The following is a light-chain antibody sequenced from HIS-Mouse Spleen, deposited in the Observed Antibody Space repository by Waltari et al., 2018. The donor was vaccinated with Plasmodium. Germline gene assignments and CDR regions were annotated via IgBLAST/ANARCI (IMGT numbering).Light chain of an antibody. J-gene: IGLJ2*01. CDR1: SSDVGGYNY. V-gene: IGLV2-11*01. CDR3: CSYAGSYTLV. Sequence: QSALTQPRPVSGSPGPSVTISCTGTSSDVGGYNYVSWYQQHPGKAPKLMIYDVSKRPSGVPDRFSGSKSGKTASLTISGLQAEDEADYYCCSYAGSYTLVFGGGTKLTVL. CDR2: DVS.